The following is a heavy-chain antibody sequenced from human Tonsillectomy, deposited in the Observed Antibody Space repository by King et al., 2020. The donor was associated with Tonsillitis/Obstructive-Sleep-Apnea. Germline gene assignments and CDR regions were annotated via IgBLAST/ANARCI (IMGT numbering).Heavy chain of an antibody. CDR3: AREGYSSGWDDDAFDI. D-gene: IGHD6-19*01. CDR1: GFTFSSYW. J-gene: IGHJ3*02. Sequence: QLVQSGGGLVQPGGSLRLSCAASGFTFSSYWMSWVRQAPGKGLEWGANIKQDGSEKYYLDSVKGRFTISRDNAKNSLYLQMNSLRAEDTAVYYCAREGYSSGWDDDAFDIWGQGTMVTVSS. CDR2: IKQDGSEK. V-gene: IGHV3-7*04.